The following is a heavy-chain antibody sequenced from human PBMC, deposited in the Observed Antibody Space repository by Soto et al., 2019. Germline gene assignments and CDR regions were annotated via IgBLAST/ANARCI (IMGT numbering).Heavy chain of an antibody. CDR1: GGTFSSYA. CDR3: AREEVAGDYYYYGMDV. CDR2: IIPIFGTA. V-gene: IGHV1-69*06. Sequence: SVNGSCKASGGTFSSYAISWVRQAPGQGLEWMGGIIPIFGTANYAQKFQGRVTITADKSTSTAYMELSSLRSEDTAVYYCAREEVAGDYYYYGMDVWGQGTTVTVSS. J-gene: IGHJ6*02. D-gene: IGHD2-15*01.